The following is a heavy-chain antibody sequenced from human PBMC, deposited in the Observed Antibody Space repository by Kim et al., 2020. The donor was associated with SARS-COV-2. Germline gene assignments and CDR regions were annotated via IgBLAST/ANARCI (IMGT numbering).Heavy chain of an antibody. J-gene: IGHJ4*02. D-gene: IGHD5-12*01. CDR3: ARYGYSGYDPIFDY. Sequence: AQGFTGRFVFSLDTSVSTAYLQISSLKAEDTAVYYCARYGYSGYDPIFDYWGQGTLVTVSS. V-gene: IGHV7-4-1*02.